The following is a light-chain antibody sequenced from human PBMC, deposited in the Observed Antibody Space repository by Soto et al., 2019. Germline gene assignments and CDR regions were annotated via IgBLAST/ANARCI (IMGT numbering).Light chain of an antibody. J-gene: IGLJ1*01. CDR1: SSNIGPTYD. CDR3: QSYDSSLSGYV. V-gene: IGLV1-40*01. CDR2: ANT. Sequence: QSVLTQPPSVSGAPGQRVTISCTGSSSNIGPTYDVHWYQQLPGTAPTLLIYANTNRPSGVPDRFSGSKSGTSASLALTGLQAEDEADYFCQSYDSSLSGYVFGTGTKVTVL.